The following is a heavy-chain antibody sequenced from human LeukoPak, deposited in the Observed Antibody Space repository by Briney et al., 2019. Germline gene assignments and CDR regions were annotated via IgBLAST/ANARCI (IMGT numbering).Heavy chain of an antibody. V-gene: IGHV4-31*03. CDR1: GGSISSGGYY. CDR2: IYYSGST. D-gene: IGHD4-23*01. Sequence: PSQTLSLTCTVSGGSISSGGYYWSWIRQHPGKGLEWIGYIYYSGSTYYNPSLKSRVTISVDTSKNQFSLKLSSVTAADTAVYYCARDSPKEGNYGGNPVKWFDPWGQGTLVTVSS. J-gene: IGHJ5*02. CDR3: ARDSPKEGNYGGNPVKWFDP.